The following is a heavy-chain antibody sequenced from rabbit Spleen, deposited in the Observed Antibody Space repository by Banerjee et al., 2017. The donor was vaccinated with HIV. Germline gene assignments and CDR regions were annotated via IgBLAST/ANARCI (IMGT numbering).Heavy chain of an antibody. V-gene: IGHV1S40*01. J-gene: IGHJ4*02. CDR1: GFDFSSTYY. Sequence: QSLEESGGGMVKHEGSLTLTCKASGFDFSSTYYMSWVRQAPGKGPEWIGCINTDSSGSTYYASWAKGRFTISKTSSTTVTLQMTSLTAADTATYFCARDLHGGGVWGPGTLVTVS. CDR3: ARDLHGGGV. D-gene: IGHD2-1*01. CDR2: INTDSSGST.